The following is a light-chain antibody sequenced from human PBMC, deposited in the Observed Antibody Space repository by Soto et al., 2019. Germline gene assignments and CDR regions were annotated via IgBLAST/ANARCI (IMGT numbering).Light chain of an antibody. CDR1: QDIRNE. CDR2: AAS. CDR3: LQDDNYPRT. V-gene: IGKV1-6*02. Sequence: IQMTQSPSSLSASIGDRVTLTCRASQDIRNELGWYQQKPGKAPKLLIYAASTLQSGVPSRFTGSGSGTDFTLTINSLQPEDFATYYCLQDDNYPRTFGQGTKVEIK. J-gene: IGKJ1*01.